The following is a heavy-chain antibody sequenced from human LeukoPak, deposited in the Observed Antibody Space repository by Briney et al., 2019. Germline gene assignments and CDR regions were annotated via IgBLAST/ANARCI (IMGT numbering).Heavy chain of an antibody. CDR1: GGSFSGYY. CDR3: ASYQHYYDSSDPASS. D-gene: IGHD3-22*01. CDR2: INHSGST. Sequence: PSETLSLTCAVYGGSFSGYYWSWIRQPPGKGLEWIGEINHSGSTNYNPSLKSRVTISVDTSKNQFSLKLSSVTAADTAVYYCASYQHYYDSSDPASSWGQGTLVTVSS. J-gene: IGHJ4*02. V-gene: IGHV4-34*01.